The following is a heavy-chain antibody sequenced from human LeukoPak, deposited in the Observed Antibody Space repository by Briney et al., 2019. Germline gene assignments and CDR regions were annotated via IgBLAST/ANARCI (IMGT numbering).Heavy chain of an antibody. J-gene: IGHJ3*02. Sequence: GGSLRLSCAASGFTFSNAWMSWVRQAPGKGLEWVGRIKSKTDGGTTDYAASVKGRFTISRDDSKNTLYLQMNSLKTEDTAVYYCTTDYYGSGSYPDAFDIWGRGTMVTVSS. D-gene: IGHD3-10*01. CDR1: GFTFSNAW. CDR3: TTDYYGSGSYPDAFDI. CDR2: IKSKTDGGTT. V-gene: IGHV3-15*01.